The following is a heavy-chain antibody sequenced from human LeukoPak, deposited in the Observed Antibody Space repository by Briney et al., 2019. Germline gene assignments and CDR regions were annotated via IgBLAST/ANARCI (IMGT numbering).Heavy chain of an antibody. V-gene: IGHV3-9*01. CDR3: AKAAYYYDSSGYFDY. Sequence: PGRSLRLSCAASGFTFDDYAMHWVRQAPGEGLEWVSGISWNSGSIGYADSVKGRFTISRDNAKNSLYLQMNSLRAEDTALYYCAKAAYYYDSSGYFDYWGQGTLVTVSS. J-gene: IGHJ4*02. D-gene: IGHD3-22*01. CDR2: ISWNSGSI. CDR1: GFTFDDYA.